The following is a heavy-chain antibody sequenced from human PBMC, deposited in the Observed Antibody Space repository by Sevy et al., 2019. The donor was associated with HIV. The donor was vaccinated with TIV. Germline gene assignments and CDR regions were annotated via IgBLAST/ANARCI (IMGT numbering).Heavy chain of an antibody. Sequence: GGCLRLSCAASGFTFSSYWMSWVRQAPGKGLEWVANIKQGGSEKYYVDSVKGRFTISRDNAMNSLYLQMNSLRAEDTAVYYCARGGDDGAFDIWGQGTMVTVSS. CDR2: IKQGGSEK. CDR3: ARGGDDGAFDI. J-gene: IGHJ3*02. V-gene: IGHV3-7*01. D-gene: IGHD2-21*02. CDR1: GFTFSSYW.